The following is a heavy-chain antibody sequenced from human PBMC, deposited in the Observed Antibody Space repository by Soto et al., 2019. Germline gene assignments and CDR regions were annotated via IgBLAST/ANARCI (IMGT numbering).Heavy chain of an antibody. CDR1: GFTFSSYG. V-gene: IGHV3-33*01. CDR3: ARDRRSDILTGYHDY. Sequence: QVQLVESGGGVVQPGRSLRLSCAASGFTFSSYGMHWVRQATGKGLEWVAVIRYDGSNKYYADSVKGRFTISRDNSKNTLYLQMNSLRAEDTAVYYCARDRRSDILTGYHDYWGQGTLVTVSS. CDR2: IRYDGSNK. J-gene: IGHJ4*02. D-gene: IGHD3-9*01.